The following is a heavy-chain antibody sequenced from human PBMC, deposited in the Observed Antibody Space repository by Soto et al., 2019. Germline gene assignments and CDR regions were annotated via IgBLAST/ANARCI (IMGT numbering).Heavy chain of an antibody. Sequence: SETLSLTCAVSGGSISSGGYSWSWIRQPPGKGLEWIGYIYHSGSTYYNPSLKSRVTISVDRSKNQFSLKLSSVTAADTAVYYCARRRGFPYSYGMDVWGQGTTVTVSS. CDR1: GGSISSGGYS. CDR2: IYHSGST. V-gene: IGHV4-30-2*01. D-gene: IGHD5-12*01. CDR3: ARRRGFPYSYGMDV. J-gene: IGHJ6*02.